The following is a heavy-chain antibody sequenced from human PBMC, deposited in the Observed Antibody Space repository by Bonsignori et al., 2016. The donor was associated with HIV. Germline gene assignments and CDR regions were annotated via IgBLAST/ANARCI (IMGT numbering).Heavy chain of an antibody. J-gene: IGHJ4*02. D-gene: IGHD2-2*01. CDR2: ISAYNGNT. V-gene: IGHV1-18*01. CDR3: ASQDLKYCSSTSCFDY. Sequence: WVRQAPGQGLEWMGWISAYNGNTNYAQKLQGRVTMTTDTSTSTAYMELRSLRSDDTAVYYCASQDLKYCSSTSCFDYWGQGTLVTVSS.